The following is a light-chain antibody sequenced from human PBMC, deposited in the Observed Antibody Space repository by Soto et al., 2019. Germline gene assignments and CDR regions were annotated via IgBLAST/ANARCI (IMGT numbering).Light chain of an antibody. CDR1: QSISNY. V-gene: IGKV1-39*01. CDR2: AAS. Sequence: DIQMTQSPSSLSASVGDRVTITCRASQSISNYLNWYQQNPGKAPKLLIYAASSLQSGVPSRFSGSGSGTDFTLTISSLQPEDFATYYCQQSYIIPLTFGGGTKVEIK. CDR3: QQSYIIPLT. J-gene: IGKJ4*01.